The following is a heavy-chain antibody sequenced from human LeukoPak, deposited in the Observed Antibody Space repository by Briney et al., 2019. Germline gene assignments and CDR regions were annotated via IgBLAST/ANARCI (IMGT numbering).Heavy chain of an antibody. Sequence: GGSLRLSCAASGFTFSSYSMNWVRQAPGKGLEWVSYISRDGSSIHYADSVKGRFSISRDDAKNSVYLQMNSLRADDTAVYYCARGAQGTRSDYWGQGTLVTVSS. CDR2: ISRDGSSI. CDR1: GFTFSSYS. D-gene: IGHD2-2*01. J-gene: IGHJ4*02. CDR3: ARGAQGTRSDY. V-gene: IGHV3-48*01.